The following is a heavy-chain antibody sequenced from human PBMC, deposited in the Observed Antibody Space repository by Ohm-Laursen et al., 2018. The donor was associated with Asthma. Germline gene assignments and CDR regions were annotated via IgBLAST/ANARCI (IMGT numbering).Heavy chain of an antibody. D-gene: IGHD3-3*01. V-gene: IGHV3-11*06. CDR2: ISSSSSYT. CDR1: GFTFSDYY. CDR3: ARGGDFWSGYYPLDY. J-gene: IGHJ4*02. Sequence: LSLTCAASGFTFSDYYMSWIRQAPGKGLEWVSYISSSSSYTNYADSVKGRFTISRDNAKNSLYLQMNSLRAEDTAVYYCARGGDFWSGYYPLDYWGQGTLVTVSS.